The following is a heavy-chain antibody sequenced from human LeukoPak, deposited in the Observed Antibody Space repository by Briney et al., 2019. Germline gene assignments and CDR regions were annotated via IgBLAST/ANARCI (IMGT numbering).Heavy chain of an antibody. D-gene: IGHD3-10*02. CDR2: ISWNSGSK. J-gene: IGHJ6*04. CDR3: VELGSTMIGGV. V-gene: IGHV3-9*01. Sequence: PGRSLRLSCAASGFTLDDYAMHWVRHAPGKGLEWVSCISWNSGSKSYADSVKGRFTIYRDNAKNSLYLQMNSLRAEDTAVYYCVELGSTMIGGVWGKGTTVTISS. CDR1: GFTLDDYA.